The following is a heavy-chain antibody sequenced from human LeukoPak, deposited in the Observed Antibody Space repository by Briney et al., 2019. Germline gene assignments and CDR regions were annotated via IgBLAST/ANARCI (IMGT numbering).Heavy chain of an antibody. Sequence: GGSLRLSCAASGFTFSNYWMSWVRQAPGKGLEWVANIKQDGSEKYYVDSVKGRFIISRDNAKNSLYLQMNSLRAEDTAVYHCARRVYSGYDFDYWGQGTLVTVSS. D-gene: IGHD5-12*01. CDR2: IKQDGSEK. J-gene: IGHJ4*02. V-gene: IGHV3-7*01. CDR1: GFTFSNYW. CDR3: ARRVYSGYDFDY.